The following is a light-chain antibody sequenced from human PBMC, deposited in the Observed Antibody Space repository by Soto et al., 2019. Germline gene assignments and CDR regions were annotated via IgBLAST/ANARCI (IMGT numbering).Light chain of an antibody. CDR1: SSDVGGYNY. Sequence: QSALTQPASVSGSPGQSITISCTGTSSDVGGYNYVSWYQQHPGKAPKLMIYEVSNRPSRVSNRFSGSKSGNTASLTISGLQADDGADYYCSSYTRSSTSYVFGTGTKVTVL. V-gene: IGLV2-14*01. J-gene: IGLJ1*01. CDR2: EVS. CDR3: SSYTRSSTSYV.